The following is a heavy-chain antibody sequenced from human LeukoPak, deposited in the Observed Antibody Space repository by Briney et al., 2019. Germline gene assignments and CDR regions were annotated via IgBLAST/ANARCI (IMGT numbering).Heavy chain of an antibody. V-gene: IGHV4-31*03. CDR1: GFSLSTSGVG. CDR2: ICYSGST. Sequence: GSGPTLVKPTQTLTLTCTFSGFSLSTSGVGVGWIRQHPGKGLEWVGYICYSGSTYYNPSLKSRVTISVDTSKNQFSLKLSSVTAADTAVYYCARDQRVGDSSGYPLDYWGQGTLVTVSS. J-gene: IGHJ4*02. CDR3: ARDQRVGDSSGYPLDY. D-gene: IGHD3-22*01.